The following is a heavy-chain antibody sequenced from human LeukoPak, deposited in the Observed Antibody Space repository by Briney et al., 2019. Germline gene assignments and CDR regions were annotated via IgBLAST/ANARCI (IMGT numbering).Heavy chain of an antibody. D-gene: IGHD3-22*01. Sequence: GGSLRLSCAASGFTVRSNYMSWVRQAPGKGLVWVSTIHSGGTTYYADSVKGRFTISRDNSKKTLYLQMNSLRAEDTAVYYCATDRPPDYYDSSGYSFDSWGQGTLVTVSS. V-gene: IGHV3-66*01. CDR1: GFTVRSNY. CDR3: ATDRPPDYYDSSGYSFDS. CDR2: IHSGGTT. J-gene: IGHJ4*02.